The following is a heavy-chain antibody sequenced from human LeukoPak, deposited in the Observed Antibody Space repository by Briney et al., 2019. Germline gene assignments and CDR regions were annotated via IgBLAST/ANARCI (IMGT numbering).Heavy chain of an antibody. D-gene: IGHD3-10*01. CDR3: ARDYYGSGNYFGY. J-gene: IGHJ4*02. CDR2: IYTSGST. Sequence: PSQTLSLTCTVSGASISSGSYYWSWIRQPAGTGLEWIGRIYTSGSTNCNPSLKSRVTISVDTSKNQFSLKLSSVTAADTAVYYCARDYYGSGNYFGYWGQGTLVTVSS. V-gene: IGHV4-61*02. CDR1: GASISSGSYY.